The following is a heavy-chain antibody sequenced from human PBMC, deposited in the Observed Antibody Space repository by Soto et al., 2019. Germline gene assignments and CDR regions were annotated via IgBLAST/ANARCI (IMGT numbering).Heavy chain of an antibody. CDR1: GYTFTSYA. J-gene: IGHJ3*02. D-gene: IGHD2-8*01. CDR3: ARDRYCTNGVCYTEDAFDI. V-gene: IGHV1-3*01. Sequence: QVQLVQSGAEVKKPGASVKVSCKASGYTFTSYAMHWVRQAPGQRLEWMGWINAGNGNTKYSQKFQGRVTITRDTSASTAYMELSSLRSEDTAVYYCARDRYCTNGVCYTEDAFDIWGQGTMVTVSS. CDR2: INAGNGNT.